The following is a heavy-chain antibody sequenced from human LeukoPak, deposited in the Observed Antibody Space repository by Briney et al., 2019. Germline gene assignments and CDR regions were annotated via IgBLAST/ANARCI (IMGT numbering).Heavy chain of an antibody. D-gene: IGHD2-21*02. J-gene: IGHJ4*02. V-gene: IGHV4-39*01. CDR1: GGSISSSSYY. CDR3: ARHRVVTANFDY. Sequence: SETLSLTCTVSGGSISSSSYYGGWIRQPPGKGLELIVWIYYSGSTYYNPALKSRVTISLDTSKTKFSLKLSYVTAADTAVYYCARHRVVTANFDYWGQGTLVTVSS. CDR2: IYYSGST.